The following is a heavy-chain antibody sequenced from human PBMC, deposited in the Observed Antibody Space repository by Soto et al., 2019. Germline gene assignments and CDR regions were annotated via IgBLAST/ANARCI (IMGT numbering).Heavy chain of an antibody. CDR2: IIPIFGTA. CDR1: GGTFSSYA. Sequence: SVKVSCKASGGTFSSYAITWVRQAPGQGLEWMGGIIPIFGTANYAQKFQGRVTITADESTSTAYMELSSLRSEDTAVYYCARTDSYSSSWYKSEADYYYGMDVWGQGTTVTVS. V-gene: IGHV1-69*13. D-gene: IGHD6-13*01. CDR3: ARTDSYSSSWYKSEADYYYGMDV. J-gene: IGHJ6*02.